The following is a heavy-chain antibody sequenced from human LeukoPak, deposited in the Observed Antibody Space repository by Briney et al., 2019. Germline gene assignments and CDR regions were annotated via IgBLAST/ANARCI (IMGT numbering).Heavy chain of an antibody. CDR2: IIPIFGTA. CDR3: ARTERFGVVISPFDY. J-gene: IGHJ4*02. Sequence: ASVKVSCKASGGTFSSYAISWVRQALGQGLEWMGGIIPIFGTANYAQKFQGRVTITTDESTSTAYMELSSLRSEDTAVYYCARTERFGVVISPFDYWGQGTLVTVSS. CDR1: GGTFSSYA. V-gene: IGHV1-69*05. D-gene: IGHD3-3*01.